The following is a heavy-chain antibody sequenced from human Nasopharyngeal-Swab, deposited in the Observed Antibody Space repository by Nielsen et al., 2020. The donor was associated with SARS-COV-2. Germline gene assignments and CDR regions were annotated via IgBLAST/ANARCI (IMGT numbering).Heavy chain of an antibody. V-gene: IGHV3-30*04. Sequence: GGSLRLSCAASGFTFSSYAMHWVRQAPGKGLEWVAVISYDGSNKYYADSVKGRFTISRGNSKNTLYLQMNSLRAEDTAVYYCARDGVAYYDFWSGYYSLDYWGQGTLVTVSS. J-gene: IGHJ4*02. D-gene: IGHD3-3*01. CDR2: ISYDGSNK. CDR1: GFTFSSYA. CDR3: ARDGVAYYDFWSGYYSLDY.